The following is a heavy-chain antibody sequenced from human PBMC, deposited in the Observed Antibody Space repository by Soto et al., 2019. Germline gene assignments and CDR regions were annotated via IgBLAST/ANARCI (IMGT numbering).Heavy chain of an antibody. CDR2: IYPGDSDT. CDR1: GYSFTSYW. Sequence: SLKISCKGSGYSFTSYWIGWVRQMPGKGLEWMGIIYPGDSDTRYSPSFQGQVTISADKSISTAYLQWSSLKASDTAMYYCARQNYYYYDSSGYYGDYYYYYGMDVWGQGTTVTVSS. D-gene: IGHD3-22*01. V-gene: IGHV5-51*01. J-gene: IGHJ6*02. CDR3: ARQNYYYYDSSGYYGDYYYYYGMDV.